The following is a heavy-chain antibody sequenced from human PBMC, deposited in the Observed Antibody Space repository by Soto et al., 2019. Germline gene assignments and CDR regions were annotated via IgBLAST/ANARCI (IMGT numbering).Heavy chain of an antibody. J-gene: IGHJ6*02. Sequence: QVQLVQSGAEVKKPGSSVKVSCKASGGTFSSYAISWVRQAPGQGLEWMGGIIPIFGTANYAQKFQGRVTITXXEXTXXAYMELSSLRSEDTAVYYCARAAGTTGFERYGMDVWGQGTTVTVSS. CDR3: ARAAGTTGFERYGMDV. D-gene: IGHD1-1*01. CDR2: IIPIFGTA. V-gene: IGHV1-69*05. CDR1: GGTFSSYA.